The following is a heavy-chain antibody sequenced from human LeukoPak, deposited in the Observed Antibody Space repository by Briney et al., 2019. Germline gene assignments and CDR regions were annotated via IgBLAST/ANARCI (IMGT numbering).Heavy chain of an antibody. CDR1: GYTFTSYY. V-gene: IGHV1-46*01. Sequence: GASVTVSCKASGYTFTSYYMHWVRQAPGQGLEGMGIINPSGGSTNYAQKFQGRVTMTRDTSTSTVYMELSSLRSEDTAVYYCARDHGVAVPAAMSPWYYYGMDVWGKGTTVTVSS. CDR2: INPSGGST. D-gene: IGHD2-2*01. J-gene: IGHJ6*04. CDR3: ARDHGVAVPAAMSPWYYYGMDV.